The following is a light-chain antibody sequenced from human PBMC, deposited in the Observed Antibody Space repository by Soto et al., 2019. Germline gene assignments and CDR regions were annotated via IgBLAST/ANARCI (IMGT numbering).Light chain of an antibody. Sequence: DIVMTQSPLSLPVTPGEPASISCRSSQSLLHSNGYNYLDWYLQKPGQSPQLLIYVASNRASGVPDRFSGSGSGTDFTLKISRVEAEDVGVYYCMQALETPLTFGRGTKVEIK. CDR1: QSLLHSNGYNY. J-gene: IGKJ4*01. V-gene: IGKV2-28*01. CDR2: VAS. CDR3: MQALETPLT.